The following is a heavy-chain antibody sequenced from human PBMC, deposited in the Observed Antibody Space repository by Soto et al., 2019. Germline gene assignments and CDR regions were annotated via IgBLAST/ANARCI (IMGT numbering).Heavy chain of an antibody. CDR3: AKDQGVGGTLGLFDY. CDR2: IWYDGSNK. Sequence: GGSLRLSCAASGFHFSNFAMHWVRQAPGKGLDWVAVIWYDGSNKYYADSVKGRFTISRDNSKNTLYLQMNSLRPEDTAIYYCAKDQGVGGTLGLFDYWGQGILVTVSS. J-gene: IGHJ4*02. V-gene: IGHV3-30*02. CDR1: GFHFSNFA. D-gene: IGHD1-26*01.